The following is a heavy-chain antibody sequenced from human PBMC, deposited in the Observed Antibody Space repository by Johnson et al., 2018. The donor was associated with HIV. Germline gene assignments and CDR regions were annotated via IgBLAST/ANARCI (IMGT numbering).Heavy chain of an antibody. CDR2: IWYDGSNK. Sequence: QVQLVESGGGVVQVGRSLRLSCEASGFTFSRYGMHWVRQAPGKGLEWVAVIWYDGSNKNYTESVKGRFSISRDNSKNTLYLQMNSLRPEDTAVYYCAKDGQRGRAMIVARLGAVDIWGQGTMVTVSS. CDR3: AKDGQRGRAMIVARLGAVDI. V-gene: IGHV3-33*06. J-gene: IGHJ3*02. D-gene: IGHD3-22*01. CDR1: GFTFSRYG.